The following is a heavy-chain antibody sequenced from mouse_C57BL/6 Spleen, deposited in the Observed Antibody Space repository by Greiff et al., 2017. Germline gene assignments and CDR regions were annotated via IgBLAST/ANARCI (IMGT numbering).Heavy chain of an antibody. CDR1: GYTFTSYW. V-gene: IGHV1-72*01. CDR3: ARAPLITGDYFDY. J-gene: IGHJ2*01. Sequence: QVQLQQPGAELVKPGASVKLSCKASGYTFTSYWMHWVKQRPGRGLEWIGRIDPNSGGTKYNEKFKSKATLTADKPSSTAYMQLSSLTSVDSAVYYGARAPLITGDYFDYWGQGTTLTVSS. CDR2: IDPNSGGT. D-gene: IGHD1-1*01.